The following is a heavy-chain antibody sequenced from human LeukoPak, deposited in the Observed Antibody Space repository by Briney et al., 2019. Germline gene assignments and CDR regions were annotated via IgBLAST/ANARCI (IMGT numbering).Heavy chain of an antibody. CDR1: GGSISDYY. Sequence: PSETLSLTCSVSGGSISDYYWTWIRQPPGKGLEWIGYSGSTTYNPSLKSRVTISVDTSKNQFSLKLTSVTAADTAVYYCASQLGRDFDYWGQGTLVTVSS. CDR2: SGST. J-gene: IGHJ4*02. V-gene: IGHV4-59*01. CDR3: ASQLGRDFDY. D-gene: IGHD3-10*01.